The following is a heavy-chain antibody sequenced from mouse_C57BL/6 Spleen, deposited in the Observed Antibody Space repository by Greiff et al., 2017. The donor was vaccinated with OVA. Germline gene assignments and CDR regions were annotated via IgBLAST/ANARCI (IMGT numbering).Heavy chain of an antibody. Sequence: QVQLQQPGTELVKPGASVKLSCKASGYTFTSYWMHWVKQRPGQGLEWIGNINPSNGGTNYNEKFKSKATLTVDKSSSTAYMQLSSLTSEDAAVYYCARSGRGLLLYAMDDWGQGTSVTVSS. CDR2: INPSNGGT. CDR3: ARSGRGLLLYAMDD. V-gene: IGHV1-53*01. J-gene: IGHJ4*01. D-gene: IGHD2-3*01. CDR1: GYTFTSYW.